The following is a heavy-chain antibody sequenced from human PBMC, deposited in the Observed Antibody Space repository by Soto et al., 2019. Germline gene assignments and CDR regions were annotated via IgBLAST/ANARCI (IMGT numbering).Heavy chain of an antibody. J-gene: IGHJ6*02. D-gene: IGHD6-25*01. CDR1: EYSFISYW. V-gene: IGHV5-51*01. CDR3: ARGGYGYYYFNALDV. CDR2: IYPGDSDI. Sequence: PGESLKISCKGSEYSFISYWIAWVRQMPGKGLEWMGIIYPGDSDIRYSPSFEGQVTISADKSISTAYLQWSSLKASDTAMYYCARGGYGYYYFNALDVWGQGTTVTVSS.